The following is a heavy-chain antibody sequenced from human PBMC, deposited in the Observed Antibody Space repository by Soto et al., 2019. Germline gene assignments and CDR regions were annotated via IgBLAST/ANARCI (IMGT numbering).Heavy chain of an antibody. Sequence: GGSLRLSCAASGFTYRSYAMIWVRQAPGKGLEWVSAIAAIGSPTFYTDSVKGRFTISRDNSKNTLYLQMNSLRAEDTAVYYCAKLLPASNSGYWGQGTLVTISS. V-gene: IGHV3-23*01. CDR2: IAAIGSPT. D-gene: IGHD2-2*01. CDR3: AKLLPASNSGY. CDR1: GFTYRSYA. J-gene: IGHJ4*02.